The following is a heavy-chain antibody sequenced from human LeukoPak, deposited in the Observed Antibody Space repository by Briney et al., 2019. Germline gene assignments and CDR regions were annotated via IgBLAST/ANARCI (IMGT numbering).Heavy chain of an antibody. D-gene: IGHD4-17*01. V-gene: IGHV4-59*13. Sequence: SETLSLTCTVSGGYISSSLWTWIRQAPGKGLELIGFTYDGGRGNYKPSLRSRVDISLGTSNNRYSLRLTSVTAADTGVYYCARLWRPHDYDNWFDHWGQGILVTVSS. J-gene: IGHJ5*02. CDR2: TYDGGRG. CDR3: ARLWRPHDYDNWFDH. CDR1: GGYISSSL.